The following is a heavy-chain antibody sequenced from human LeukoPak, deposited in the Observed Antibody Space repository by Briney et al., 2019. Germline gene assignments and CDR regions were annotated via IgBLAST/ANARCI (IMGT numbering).Heavy chain of an antibody. J-gene: IGHJ4*02. CDR2: IKQDGSEK. CDR1: GFIFSNYW. Sequence: GGSLRLSCAASGFIFSNYWMSWVRQAPGKGLEWVANIKQDGSEKYYVDSVKGRFTISRDNAKNSLYLQMNSLRAEDTAVYYCASEVRLVPDYWGQGTLVTVSS. D-gene: IGHD6-19*01. CDR3: ASEVRLVPDY. V-gene: IGHV3-7*01.